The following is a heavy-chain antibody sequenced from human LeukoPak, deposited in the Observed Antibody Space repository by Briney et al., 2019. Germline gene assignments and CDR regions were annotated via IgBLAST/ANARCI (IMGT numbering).Heavy chain of an antibody. CDR1: GFNFSNHW. CDR3: AQVDEKFQDSGYRSFDC. CDR2: IKEDVSEK. V-gene: IGHV3-7*01. D-gene: IGHD5-12*01. Sequence: GSLRLSRAASGFNFSNHWMSWVRQAPGKGLEWVANIKEDVSEKWYVDSVKGRFTISRDNVDNSLSLQMNSLRTEDTAVYFCAQVDEKFQDSGYRSFDCWGQGTLASVSS. J-gene: IGHJ4*02.